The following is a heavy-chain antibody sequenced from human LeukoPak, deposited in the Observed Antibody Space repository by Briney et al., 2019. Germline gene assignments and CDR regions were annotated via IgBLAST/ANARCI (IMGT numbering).Heavy chain of an antibody. CDR1: GFTFSSYA. CDR3: AKVGSSGWYRD. Sequence: GGSLRLSCAASGFTFSSYAMSWVRQAPGKGLEWVSAIGGSGGSTYYADSVKGRFTISRDNSKNTLYLQMNSPRAEDTAVYYCAKVGSSGWYRDWGQGTLVTVSS. CDR2: IGGSGGST. J-gene: IGHJ4*02. V-gene: IGHV3-23*01. D-gene: IGHD6-19*01.